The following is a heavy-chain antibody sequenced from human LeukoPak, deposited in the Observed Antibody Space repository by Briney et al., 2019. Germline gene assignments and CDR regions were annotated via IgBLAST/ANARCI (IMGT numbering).Heavy chain of an antibody. D-gene: IGHD6-19*01. CDR1: GGSISSYY. V-gene: IGHV4-59*08. Sequence: SETLSLTCTVSGGSISSYYWSRIRQPPGKGLEWIGYIYYSGSTNYNPSLKSRVTISVDTSKNQFSLKLSSVTAADTAVYYCARHPGIAVAGAYYYYGMDVWGQGTTVTVSS. CDR2: IYYSGST. CDR3: ARHPGIAVAGAYYYYGMDV. J-gene: IGHJ6*02.